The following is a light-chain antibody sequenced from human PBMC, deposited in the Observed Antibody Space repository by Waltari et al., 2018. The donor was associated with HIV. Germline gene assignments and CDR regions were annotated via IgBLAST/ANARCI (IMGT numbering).Light chain of an antibody. CDR1: SSNIGSNY. CDR3: SSYAGRDSRVV. CDR2: RNN. J-gene: IGLJ2*01. V-gene: IGLV1-47*01. Sequence: QSVLTQPPSASGTPGQRVTISCSGSSSNIGSNYVYWYQQLPGTAPKLLIYRNNQRPSGVPDRFSGSNSGTSASLAISGLRSEDEADYYCSSYAGRDSRVVFGGGTKLTVL.